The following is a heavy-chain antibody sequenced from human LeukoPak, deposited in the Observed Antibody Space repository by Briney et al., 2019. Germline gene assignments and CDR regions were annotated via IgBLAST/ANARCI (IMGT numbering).Heavy chain of an antibody. V-gene: IGHV3-23*01. Sequence: GGSLRLSCAASRFTFSSYAMSWVRQAPGKGLEWVSSITGHGGTTYYADSVRGRFTVSRDNSNNTLSLQMNSLRAEDTAVYYCAKDRPFGDFRRRDPDFWGQGTLVTVSS. J-gene: IGHJ4*02. D-gene: IGHD4-17*01. CDR2: ITGHGGTT. CDR3: AKDRPFGDFRRRDPDF. CDR1: RFTFSSYA.